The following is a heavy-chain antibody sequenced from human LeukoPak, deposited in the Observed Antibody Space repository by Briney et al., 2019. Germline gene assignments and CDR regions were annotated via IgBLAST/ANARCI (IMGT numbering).Heavy chain of an antibody. CDR2: MNPNSGNT. D-gene: IGHD3-22*01. J-gene: IGHJ4*02. Sequence: GASVKVSCKASGYTFTSYDINWVRQATGQGPEWMGWMNPNSGNTGYAQKFQGRVTITRNTSISTAYMELSSLRSEDTAGYYCAAGYYDSSGYYFSDYWGQGTLVTVSS. CDR1: GYTFTSYD. CDR3: AAGYYDSSGYYFSDY. V-gene: IGHV1-8*03.